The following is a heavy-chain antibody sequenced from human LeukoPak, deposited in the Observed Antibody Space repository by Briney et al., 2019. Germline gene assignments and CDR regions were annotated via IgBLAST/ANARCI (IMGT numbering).Heavy chain of an antibody. CDR3: ARRSRSGFFDY. Sequence: SETLSLTCAVSGGSINSNTYYWGWIRQPPGKGLEWIGSVYSSGSTYYNPSLKSRVAISVDTSKNRFSLRLSSVTAPDTAVYYCARRSRSGFFDYWGQGTLVTVSS. D-gene: IGHD3-10*01. J-gene: IGHJ4*02. CDR1: GGSINSNTYY. CDR2: VYSSGST. V-gene: IGHV4-39*01.